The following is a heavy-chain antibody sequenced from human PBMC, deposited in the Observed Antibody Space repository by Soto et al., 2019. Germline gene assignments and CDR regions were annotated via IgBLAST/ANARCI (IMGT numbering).Heavy chain of an antibody. V-gene: IGHV3-30*18. CDR3: AKDALTFGVVIRRNYFDY. D-gene: IGHD3-3*01. CDR2: ISYDGSNK. J-gene: IGHJ4*02. CDR1: GFTFSSYG. Sequence: VGSVRLSCAASGFTFSSYGMHWVRQAPGKGLEWVAVISYDGSNKYYADSVKGRFTISRDNSKNTLYLQMNSLRAQDTAVYYCAKDALTFGVVIRRNYFDYWGQGTMVTVYS.